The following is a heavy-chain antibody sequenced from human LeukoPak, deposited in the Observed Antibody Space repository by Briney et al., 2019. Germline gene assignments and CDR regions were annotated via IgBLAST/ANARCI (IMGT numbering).Heavy chain of an antibody. CDR1: GGSISSYY. Sequence: PSETLSLTCTVSGGSISSYYWGWIRQPPGKGLEWIGYIFHSGSTNSNPSLKSRVTISVDTSKNQFSLKLSSATAADTAVYYCARHEGKWLRLGYWGQGTLVTVSS. J-gene: IGHJ4*02. CDR3: ARHEGKWLRLGY. D-gene: IGHD5-12*01. V-gene: IGHV4-59*08. CDR2: IFHSGST.